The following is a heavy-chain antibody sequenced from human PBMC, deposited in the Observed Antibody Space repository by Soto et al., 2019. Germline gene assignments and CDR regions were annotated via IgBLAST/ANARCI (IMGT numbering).Heavy chain of an antibody. V-gene: IGHV3-30*18. J-gene: IGHJ4*02. CDR2: ISYDGSNK. D-gene: IGHD2-15*01. Sequence: QVQLVESGGGVVQPGRSLRLSCAASGFTFSSYGMHWVRQAPGKGLEWVAVISYDGSNKYYADSVKGRFTISRDNSKNTRYLQMNSLRAEDTAVYYCAKSEGRVAGLIDYWGQGTLVTVSS. CDR1: GFTFSSYG. CDR3: AKSEGRVAGLIDY.